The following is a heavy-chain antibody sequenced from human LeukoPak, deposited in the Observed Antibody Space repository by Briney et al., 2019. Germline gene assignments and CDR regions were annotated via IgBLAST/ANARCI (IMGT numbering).Heavy chain of an antibody. J-gene: IGHJ4*02. V-gene: IGHV5-51*01. Sequence: GESLKISCKASGYSFSSYWIGWLRQMPGKGLEWMGIIYPGDSDTRYSPSFQGQVTISADKSVSTAYLQWSSLKASDTAMYYCARPHGSSLPRVFDYWGQGTLVTVSS. CDR2: IYPGDSDT. CDR1: GYSFSSYW. CDR3: ARPHGSSLPRVFDY. D-gene: IGHD6-6*01.